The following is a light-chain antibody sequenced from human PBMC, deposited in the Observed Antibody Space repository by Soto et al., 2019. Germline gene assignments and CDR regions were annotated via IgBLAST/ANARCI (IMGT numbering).Light chain of an antibody. CDR1: QSISSW. V-gene: IGKV1-5*01. CDR3: QQYNSYPWT. J-gene: IGKJ1*01. Sequence: IQMTQSPSTVSASVGDRVTITCRASQSISSWLAWYQQKPGKAPKLLIYDASSLESGVPSRFSGSGSGTEFTLTISSLQPDDFATYCCQQYNSYPWTFGQGTKVDI. CDR2: DAS.